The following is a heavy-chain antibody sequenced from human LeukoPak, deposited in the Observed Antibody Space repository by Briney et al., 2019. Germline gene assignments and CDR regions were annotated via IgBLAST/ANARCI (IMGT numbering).Heavy chain of an antibody. Sequence: ASVKVSCKASGYTFTSYGISWVRQAPGQALEWMGWISAYNGNTNYAQKLQGRVTMTTDTSTSTAYMELRSLRSDDTAVYSCARDSVVVVPAAILDYYYYGMDVWGQGTTVTVSS. J-gene: IGHJ6*02. CDR3: ARDSVVVVPAAILDYYYYGMDV. D-gene: IGHD2-2*01. CDR1: GYTFTSYG. V-gene: IGHV1-18*01. CDR2: ISAYNGNT.